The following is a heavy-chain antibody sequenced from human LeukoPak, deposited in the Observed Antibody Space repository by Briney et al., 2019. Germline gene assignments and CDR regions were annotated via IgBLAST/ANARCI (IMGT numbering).Heavy chain of an antibody. V-gene: IGHV1-2*02. CDR3: ARGGSSGYYSFNDAFDI. CDR1: GYTFTCYY. Sequence: ASVKVSCKASGYTFTCYYMHWVRQAPGQGLEWRGWINPNSGGTNYAQKFQGRVTMTRDTSISTAYMELSRLRSDDTAVYYCARGGSSGYYSFNDAFDIWGQGTMVTVSS. CDR2: INPNSGGT. J-gene: IGHJ3*02. D-gene: IGHD3-22*01.